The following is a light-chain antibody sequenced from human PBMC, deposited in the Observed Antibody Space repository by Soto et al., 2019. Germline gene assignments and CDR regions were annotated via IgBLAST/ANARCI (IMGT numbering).Light chain of an antibody. V-gene: IGKV4-1*01. CDR2: WAF. CDR1: QSVLYSSNNKNY. J-gene: IGKJ1*01. CDR3: QQYYDTPWT. Sequence: DIVMTQSPDSLAVSLGERATINCKSSQSVLYSSNNKNYFAWYQQKPGQPSKLLIYWAFTRESGVPDRFSGSGSGTDFTLTISSLQAEDVAVYYCQQYYDTPWTFGQGTKVEIK.